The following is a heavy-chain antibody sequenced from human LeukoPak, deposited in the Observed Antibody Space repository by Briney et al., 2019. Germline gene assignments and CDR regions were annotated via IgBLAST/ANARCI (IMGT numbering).Heavy chain of an antibody. D-gene: IGHD3-22*01. CDR1: GGSTSSSSYY. CDR2: IYYSGST. J-gene: IGHJ4*02. Sequence: SETLSLTCTVSGGSTSSSSYYWGWIRQPPGKGLEWIGSIYYSGSTYYNPSLKSRVTISVDTSKNQFSLKLSSVTAADTAVYYCATSSDASWSWAQQGGNVDDSSGYYVFWGQGTLVTVSS. V-gene: IGHV4-39*07. CDR3: ATSSDASWSWAQQGGNVDDSSGYYVF.